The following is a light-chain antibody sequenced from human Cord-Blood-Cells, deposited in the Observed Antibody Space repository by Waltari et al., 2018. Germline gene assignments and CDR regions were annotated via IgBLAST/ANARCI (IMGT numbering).Light chain of an antibody. CDR2: DVG. V-gene: IGLV2-14*01. Sequence: QSALTQPASVSGSPGQSITISCTGTSSDVGGYNYVSWYQQHPGKAPNHMMYDVGNRPSGVANRFSGSKSGNTASLTISGLQAEDEADDYCSSYTSSSTLVVFGGGTKLTVL. CDR3: SSYTSSSTLVV. CDR1: SSDVGGYNY. J-gene: IGLJ2*01.